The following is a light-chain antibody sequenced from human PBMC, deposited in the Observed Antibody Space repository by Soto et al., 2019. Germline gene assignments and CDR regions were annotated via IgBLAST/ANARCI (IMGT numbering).Light chain of an antibody. CDR2: DVS. J-gene: IGLJ1*01. V-gene: IGLV2-14*01. CDR3: ASYARNNNYV. CDR1: SSDVGGYDY. Sequence: QSALTQPASVSGSPGQSITISCTGTSSDVGGYDYVSWYQQHPGIAPKLMIYDVSNRPSGVSNRFSASKSGNTASLTISGLQADDEADYYCASYARNNNYVFGTGTKLTVL.